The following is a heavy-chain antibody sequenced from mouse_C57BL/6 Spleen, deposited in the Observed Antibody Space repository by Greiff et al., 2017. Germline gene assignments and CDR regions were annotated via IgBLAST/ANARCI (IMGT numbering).Heavy chain of an antibody. CDR1: GYAFSSYW. CDR3: VNWVGISY. CDR2: IYPGDGDT. D-gene: IGHD4-1*01. J-gene: IGHJ3*01. V-gene: IGHV1-82*01. Sequence: QVQLKQSGPELVKPGASVKISCKASGYAFSSYWMNWVKQRPGQGLEWIGRIYPGDGDTNYNGKFKGKATLTADKSSSTAYMQLSSLTSEDSAVYFFVNWVGISYWGQVTLVTVSA.